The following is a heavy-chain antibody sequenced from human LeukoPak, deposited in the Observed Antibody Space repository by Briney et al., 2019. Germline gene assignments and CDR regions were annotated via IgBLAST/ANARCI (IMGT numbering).Heavy chain of an antibody. Sequence: PSETLSLTCTVSGGSISSSSYYWGWIRQPPGKGLEWIGSIYYSGITNYSPSLKSRVTISVDTSKKQFSLKVTSVTTADTAVYYCARGDKRVTFGGVIVPFDYWGQGTLVTVSS. J-gene: IGHJ4*02. CDR1: GGSISSSSYY. CDR2: IYYSGIT. CDR3: ARGDKRVTFGGVIVPFDY. D-gene: IGHD3-16*02. V-gene: IGHV4-39*07.